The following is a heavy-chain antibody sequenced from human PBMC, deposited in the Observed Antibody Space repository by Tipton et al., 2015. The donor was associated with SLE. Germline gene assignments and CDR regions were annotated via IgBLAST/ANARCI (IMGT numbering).Heavy chain of an antibody. V-gene: IGHV4-59*01. D-gene: IGHD6-13*01. CDR1: GGSISSCY. CDR3: ARSQQLSYMYV. CDR2: IYYSGST. J-gene: IGHJ6*03. Sequence: LRLSCTVSGGSISSCYWSWIRQPPGKGLEWIGYIYYSGSTNYNPSLKSRVTISVDTSKNQFSLKLSSVTAASTAVYYCARSQQLSYMYVWGKGSPFCVSS.